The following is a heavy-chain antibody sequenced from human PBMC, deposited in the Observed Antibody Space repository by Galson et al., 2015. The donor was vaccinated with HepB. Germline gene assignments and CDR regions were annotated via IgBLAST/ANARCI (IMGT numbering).Heavy chain of an antibody. CDR2: INPDGSAK. Sequence: SLRLSCAASEFTFSNYWMNWVRQAPGQGLEWVDNINPDGSAKSYVASPKGRFTLSRDNSKNSVYLHMDSLRAEDTAIYYCARRISLVRGIITRPDYFYGMDVWGQGTTVTVAS. D-gene: IGHD3-10*01. J-gene: IGHJ6*02. CDR1: EFTFSNYW. CDR3: ARRISLVRGIITRPDYFYGMDV. V-gene: IGHV3-7*03.